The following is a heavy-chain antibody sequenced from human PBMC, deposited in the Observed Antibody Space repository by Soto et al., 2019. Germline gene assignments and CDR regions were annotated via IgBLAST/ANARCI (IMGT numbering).Heavy chain of an antibody. CDR2: IIPIFGSA. V-gene: IGHV1-69*13. CDR3: AREVTVASYSFDF. J-gene: IGHJ4*02. Sequence: SVKVSCKASGRTFSNYALSCVRQAPGQGLEWMGGIIPIFGSANYAQKFQGRVTITADDSTSTAYMELSSLRPDDTAVYYCAREVTVASYSFDFWGQGTLVTVSS. CDR1: GRTFSNYA. D-gene: IGHD5-12*01.